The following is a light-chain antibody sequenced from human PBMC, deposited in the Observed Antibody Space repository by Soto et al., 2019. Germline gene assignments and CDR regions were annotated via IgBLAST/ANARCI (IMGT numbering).Light chain of an antibody. Sequence: DIQMTQSPSTLSASVGDRGTMTCRASQSISSWLAWYQQKPGKAPKLLIYDASSLESGVPSRFSGSGSGTEFTLTISSLQTDDFASYYCQQDDSYSWTFGQGTKVDIK. CDR1: QSISSW. CDR2: DAS. V-gene: IGKV1-5*01. J-gene: IGKJ1*01. CDR3: QQDDSYSWT.